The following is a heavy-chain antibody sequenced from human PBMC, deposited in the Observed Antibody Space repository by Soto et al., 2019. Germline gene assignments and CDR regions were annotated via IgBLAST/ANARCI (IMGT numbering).Heavy chain of an antibody. J-gene: IGHJ6*03. CDR1: GFTFSSYA. V-gene: IGHV3-23*01. D-gene: IGHD3-10*01. CDR3: AKNPKDYYGSGRPHYYYMDV. Sequence: GGSLRLSCAASGFTFSSYAMSWVRQAPGKGLEWVSAISGSGGSTYYADAVKGRFTISRDNSKNTLYLKMNSLRAEDTAVYYSAKNPKDYYGSGRPHYYYMDVWGKGTTVTVSS. CDR2: ISGSGGST.